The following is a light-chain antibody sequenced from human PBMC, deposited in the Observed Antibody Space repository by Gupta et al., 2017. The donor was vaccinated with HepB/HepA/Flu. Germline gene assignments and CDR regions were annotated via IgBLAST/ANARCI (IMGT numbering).Light chain of an antibody. V-gene: IGLV1-40*01. CDR3: QSYDSSLSGVI. J-gene: IGLJ2*01. CDR1: SSNIGADYD. Sequence: QSVLPPPPSVSGASGPRVTISCTGSSSNIGADYDVNWYQHLPGTAPKRLIYGNNKRPSGAPDRFSGSKSGTSASLAITGLQAEDEADYHCQSYDSSLSGVIFGGGTKLTV. CDR2: GNN.